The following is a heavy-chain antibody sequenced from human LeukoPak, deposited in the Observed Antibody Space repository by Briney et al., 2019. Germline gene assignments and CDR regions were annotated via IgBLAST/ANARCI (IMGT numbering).Heavy chain of an antibody. CDR1: GGSISSGGHY. J-gene: IGHJ4*02. CDR3: ARDGGDGYNFPNNGFDY. D-gene: IGHD5-24*01. CDR2: ICYSGST. Sequence: SQTLSLTCTVSGGSISSGGHYWSWIRQHPGKGLEWIGYICYSGSTYYNPSLKSRVTISVDTSKNQFSLKLSSVTAADTAVYYCARDGGDGYNFPNNGFDYWGQGTLVTVSS. V-gene: IGHV4-31*03.